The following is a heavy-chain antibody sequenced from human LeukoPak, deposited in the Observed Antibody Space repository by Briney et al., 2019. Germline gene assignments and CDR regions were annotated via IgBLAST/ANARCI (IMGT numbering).Heavy chain of an antibody. J-gene: IGHJ3*02. V-gene: IGHV3-23*01. CDR3: AKDHTVTSPRYDAFDI. Sequence: PGGSLRLSCTASGFTFSSYAMTWVRQAPGRGLEWVSAIRGGGVGTHYADSVKGRFTISRDNSKNTLFLQMNNLRAEDTAVYYCAKDHTVTSPRYDAFDIWGQGTMVTVSS. D-gene: IGHD4-17*01. CDR2: IRGGGVGT. CDR1: GFTFSSYA.